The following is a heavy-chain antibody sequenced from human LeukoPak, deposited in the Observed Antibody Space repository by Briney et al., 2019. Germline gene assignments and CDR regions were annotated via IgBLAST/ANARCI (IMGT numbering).Heavy chain of an antibody. CDR3: ARTARYGDYFNHYYYYGMDV. D-gene: IGHD4-17*01. V-gene: IGHV4-4*02. Sequence: SGTLSLTCAVSGGPISSSNWWSWVRQPPGKGLEWIGEIYHSGSTNYNPSLKSRVTISVDKSKNQFSLKLSSVTAADTAVYYCARTARYGDYFNHYYYYGMDVWGQGTTVTVSS. J-gene: IGHJ6*02. CDR2: IYHSGST. CDR1: GGPISSSNW.